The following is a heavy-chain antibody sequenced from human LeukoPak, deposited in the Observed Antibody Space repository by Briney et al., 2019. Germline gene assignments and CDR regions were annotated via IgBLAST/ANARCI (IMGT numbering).Heavy chain of an antibody. D-gene: IGHD3-9*01. J-gene: IGHJ5*02. Sequence: ASVKVSCKASGYTFTGYYMHWVRQAPGQGLEWMGWINPNSGGTNYAQKFQGRVTMTRDTSISTAYMELSRLRSDDTAAYYCARVQQLRYFDWLGQLNWFDPWGQGTLVTVSS. CDR1: GYTFTGYY. V-gene: IGHV1-2*02. CDR3: ARVQQLRYFDWLGQLNWFDP. CDR2: INPNSGGT.